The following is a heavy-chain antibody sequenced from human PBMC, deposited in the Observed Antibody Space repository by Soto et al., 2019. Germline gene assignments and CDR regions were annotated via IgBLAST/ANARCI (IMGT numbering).Heavy chain of an antibody. D-gene: IGHD2-2*01. CDR2: ISCNSGNT. V-gene: IGHV3-9*01. J-gene: IGHJ4*01. Sequence: EVQLVESGGGLVQAGRSLRLSCAASGFTFDNYAMHWVRQAQGKVVEWVSSISCNSGNTDYAGSVKGRFIISRDSAKKSLDLLMNSLRAEDTALYWCARTLQLGSSTNSRAYFGYWGQGTLVTVSP. CDR3: ARTLQLGSSTNSRAYFGY. CDR1: GFTFDNYA.